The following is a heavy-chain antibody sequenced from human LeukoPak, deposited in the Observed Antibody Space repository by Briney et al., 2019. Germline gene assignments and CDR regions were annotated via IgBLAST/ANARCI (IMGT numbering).Heavy chain of an antibody. CDR1: GFTFRSFY. CDR2: VNENGREI. J-gene: IGHJ4*02. CDR3: AKDEVGGHFEY. V-gene: IGHV3-7*01. Sequence: GGSLRLSCAASGFTFRSFYMSWVRQAPGKGLEWVAKVNENGREIYYADSVKGRFTISRDNAKNSVHLQMNNLRVEDTAVYYCAKDEVGGHFEYWGQGILVTVSS.